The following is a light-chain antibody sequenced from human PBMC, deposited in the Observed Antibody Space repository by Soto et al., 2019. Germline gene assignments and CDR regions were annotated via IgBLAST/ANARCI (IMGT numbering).Light chain of an antibody. CDR1: SSDVGGYNY. CDR3: SSYTSSSTLSYV. J-gene: IGLJ1*01. V-gene: IGLV2-14*01. CDR2: DVS. Sequence: QSALTQPASVSGSPGQSITISCTGTSSDVGGYNYVSWYQQHPGKAPKLMIYDVSNRPSGVSNRFSGSKSGNTASLPISGLQAEDEADYYCSSYTSSSTLSYVFGTGTKLTVL.